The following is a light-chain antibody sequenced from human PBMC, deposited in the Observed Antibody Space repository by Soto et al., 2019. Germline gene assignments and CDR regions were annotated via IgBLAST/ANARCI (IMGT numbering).Light chain of an antibody. CDR2: ETT. V-gene: IGLV7-46*01. CDR3: LLSYSGARV. Sequence: QAVVTQEPSLTVSPGGTVTLTCGSITGTVTTGHAPYWFQQKPGQAPRTLIYETTNRHSWTPARFSGSLLGGKAALTLSGAXPEDEAEYYCLLSYSGARVFGGGTKLTVL. J-gene: IGLJ2*01. CDR1: TGTVTTGHA.